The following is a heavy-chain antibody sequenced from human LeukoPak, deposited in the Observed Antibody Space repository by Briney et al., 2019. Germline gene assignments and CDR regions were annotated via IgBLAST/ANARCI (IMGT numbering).Heavy chain of an antibody. CDR2: ISYDGSNK. Sequence: PGGSLRLSCAASGFTFSSYAMHWVRQAPGKGLEWVTVISYDGSNKYYADSVKGRFTISRDNSKNTLYLQMNSLRAEDTAVYYCATPGSYYWSDAFDIWGQGTMVTVSS. CDR3: ATPGSYYWSDAFDI. V-gene: IGHV3-30-3*01. CDR1: GFTFSSYA. J-gene: IGHJ3*02. D-gene: IGHD1-26*01.